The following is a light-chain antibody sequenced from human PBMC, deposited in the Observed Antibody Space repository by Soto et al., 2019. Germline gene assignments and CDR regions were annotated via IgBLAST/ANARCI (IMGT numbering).Light chain of an antibody. CDR3: QQYGSSPLIS. V-gene: IGKV3-20*01. CDR1: QTVSSTY. Sequence: VLSQSPVTLPFPPRQSATLSSPATQTVSSTYLSWYQQKPGQAPRLLIFGASKRATGIPDRFSGSGSGRDFTLTISGLEPEDFAVYYCQQYGSSPLISFGQGTRLEIK. CDR2: GAS. J-gene: IGKJ5*01.